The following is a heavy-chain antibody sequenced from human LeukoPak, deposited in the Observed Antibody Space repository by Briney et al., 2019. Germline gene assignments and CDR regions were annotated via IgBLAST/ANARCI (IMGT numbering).Heavy chain of an antibody. J-gene: IGHJ4*02. Sequence: GGSLRLSCAASGFTFSSYGMHWVRQAPGKGLEWVAVISYDGSNKYYADSVKGRFTISRDNSKNTLYLQMNSLRAEDTAVYYCARVLEQLVYFDYWGQGTLVTVSS. CDR2: ISYDGSNK. CDR3: ARVLEQLVYFDY. D-gene: IGHD6-13*01. CDR1: GFTFSSYG. V-gene: IGHV3-30*03.